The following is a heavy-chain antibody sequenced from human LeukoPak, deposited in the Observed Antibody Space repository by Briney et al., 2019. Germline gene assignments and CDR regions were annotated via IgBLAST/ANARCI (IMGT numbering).Heavy chain of an antibody. V-gene: IGHV1-2*02. CDR3: ARGERPEMYSSSSGGVYYFDY. J-gene: IGHJ4*02. Sequence: ASVKVSCKASGYTFTGYYMHWVRQAPGQGLEWMGWINPNSGGTNYAQKFQGGVTMTRDTSISTAYMELSRLRSDDTAVYYCARGERPEMYSSSSGGVYYFDYWGQGTLVTVSS. CDR2: INPNSGGT. CDR1: GYTFTGYY. D-gene: IGHD6-13*01.